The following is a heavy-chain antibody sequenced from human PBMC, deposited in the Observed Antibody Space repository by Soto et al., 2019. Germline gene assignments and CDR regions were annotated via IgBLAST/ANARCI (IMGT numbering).Heavy chain of an antibody. CDR2: IYYSGST. CDR3: ARWHSGSPPHYGMDV. Sequence: SETLSLTCTVSGGSISSYYWSWIRQPPGKGLEWIGYIYYSGSTNYNPSLKSRVTISVDTSKNQFSLKLSSVTAADTAVYYCARWHSGSPPHYGMDVWGQGTTVTVSS. V-gene: IGHV4-59*01. J-gene: IGHJ6*02. CDR1: GGSISSYY. D-gene: IGHD6-6*01.